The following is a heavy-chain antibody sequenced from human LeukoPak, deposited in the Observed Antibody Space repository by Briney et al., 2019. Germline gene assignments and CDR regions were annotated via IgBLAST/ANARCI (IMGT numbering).Heavy chain of an antibody. CDR1: GYTFTSYG. J-gene: IGHJ6*03. V-gene: IGHV1-18*01. CDR3: ARDLSGWFSNYYYYMDV. CDR2: ISAYNGNT. D-gene: IGHD6-19*01. Sequence: GASVKVSCKASGYTFTSYGISWVRQAPGQGLEWMGWISAYNGNTNYAQKLHGRVTMTTDTSTSTAYMELRSLRSDDTAVYYCARDLSGWFSNYYYYMDVWGKGTTVTVSS.